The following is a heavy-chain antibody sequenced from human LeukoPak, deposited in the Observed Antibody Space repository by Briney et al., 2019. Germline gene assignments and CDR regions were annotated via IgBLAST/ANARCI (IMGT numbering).Heavy chain of an antibody. CDR2: IIPIFGTA. CDR1: GGTFSSYA. J-gene: IGHJ4*02. Sequence: GASVKVSCRASGGTFSSYAISWVRQAPGQGLEWMGGIIPIFGTANYAQKFQGRVTITTDESTSTAYMELSSLRSEDTAVYYCARDSTIPITMVRGVINWFDYWGQGTLVTVSS. V-gene: IGHV1-69*05. CDR3: ARDSTIPITMVRGVINWFDY. D-gene: IGHD3-10*01.